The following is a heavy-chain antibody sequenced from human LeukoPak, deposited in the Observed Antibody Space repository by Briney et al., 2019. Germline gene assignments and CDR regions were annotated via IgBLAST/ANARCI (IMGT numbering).Heavy chain of an antibody. CDR3: ATTHDYADEYVWGY. V-gene: IGHV4-59*01. CDR2: MYYRGST. CDR1: GGSISNYF. D-gene: IGHD4-17*01. J-gene: IGHJ4*02. Sequence: PSETLSLTCAVSGGSISNYFWGWIRQPPGRGLQWIGYMYYRGSTNYNPSLKSRVTISVGPSKNQFSLKLRSVTAADTAMYYCATTHDYADEYVWGYWGQGALVTVSS.